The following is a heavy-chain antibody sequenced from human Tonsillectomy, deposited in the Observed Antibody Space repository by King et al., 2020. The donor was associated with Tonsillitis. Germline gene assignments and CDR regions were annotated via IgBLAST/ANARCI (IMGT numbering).Heavy chain of an antibody. CDR3: AKDFETTGTTGWFDP. J-gene: IGHJ5*02. D-gene: IGHD1-1*01. V-gene: IGHV3-30*02. CDR1: GFTFSSYG. CDR2: IRYDGSNK. Sequence: VQLVQSGGGVVQPGGSLRLSCAASGFTFSSYGMHWVRRAPGKGLEWVAFIRYDGSNKYYADSVKGRFTISRDNSKNTLYLQMNSLRAEDTAVYYCAKDFETTGTTGWFDPWGQGTLVTVSS.